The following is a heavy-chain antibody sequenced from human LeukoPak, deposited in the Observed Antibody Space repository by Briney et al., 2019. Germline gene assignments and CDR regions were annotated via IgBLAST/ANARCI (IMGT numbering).Heavy chain of an antibody. CDR3: ARGPLGGGYTYFDY. Sequence: TSETLSLTCTVSGDSISIYYWSWVRQPPGKGLEWIGYTSNAGNTNYNPSLKSRVTMSVDTSKNQFSLKLSSVTAADTAVYYCARGPLGGGYTYFDYWGQGTLVTVSS. CDR1: GDSISIYY. J-gene: IGHJ4*02. CDR2: TSNAGNT. V-gene: IGHV4-59*01. D-gene: IGHD5-12*01.